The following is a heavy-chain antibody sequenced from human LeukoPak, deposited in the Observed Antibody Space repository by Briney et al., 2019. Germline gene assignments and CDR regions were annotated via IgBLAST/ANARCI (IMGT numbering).Heavy chain of an antibody. CDR1: GYTFTSYA. V-gene: IGHV1-3*01. Sequence: ASVKVSCKDSGYTFTSYAMHWVRQAPGQRLEWMGWINAGNGNTKYSQKFQGRVTITRDTSASTAYMELSSLRSEDTAVYYCARAVVVVAAKRAGYWFDPWGQGTLVTVS. CDR3: ARAVVVVAAKRAGYWFDP. D-gene: IGHD2-15*01. J-gene: IGHJ5*02. CDR2: INAGNGNT.